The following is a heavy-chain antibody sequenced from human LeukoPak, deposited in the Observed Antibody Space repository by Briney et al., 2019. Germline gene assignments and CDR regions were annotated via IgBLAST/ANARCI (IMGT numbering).Heavy chain of an antibody. CDR1: GGSFSGYY. J-gene: IGHJ4*02. Sequence: PSETLSLTCAVYGGSFSGYYWSWIRQPPGKGLEWIGEINHSGSTNYNPSLKSRVTISVDTSKNQFSLKLSSVTAADTAVYYCARLDTIYDFWSGYSRLVGYFDYWGQGTLVTVSS. D-gene: IGHD3-3*01. CDR3: ARLDTIYDFWSGYSRLVGYFDY. V-gene: IGHV4-34*01. CDR2: INHSGST.